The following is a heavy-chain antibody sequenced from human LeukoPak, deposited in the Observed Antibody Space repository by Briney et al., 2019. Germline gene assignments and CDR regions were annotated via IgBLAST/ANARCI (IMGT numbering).Heavy chain of an antibody. Sequence: GGSLRLSCAASGFTLSSYAMLWVRQAPGKGREWVAVISYDGSNKYYADSVKGRFTISRDNCKNTLYLQMNSLRAKDTAVYYCARDLTLGDAFDIWGQGTMVTVSS. J-gene: IGHJ3*02. D-gene: IGHD3-10*01. CDR3: ARDLTLGDAFDI. V-gene: IGHV3-30-3*01. CDR2: ISYDGSNK. CDR1: GFTLSSYA.